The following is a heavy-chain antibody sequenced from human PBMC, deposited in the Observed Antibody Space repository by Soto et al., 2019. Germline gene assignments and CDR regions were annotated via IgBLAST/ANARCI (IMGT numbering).Heavy chain of an antibody. J-gene: IGHJ5*02. CDR2: IYYSGST. Sequence: PSETLSLTCTVSGGSISTSSYYCGWIRQPPGKGLEWIGSIYYSGSTYYNPSLKSRVTISVDTSKNQFSLSLSSVTAADTAVYYCARGRGYSYGLDPWGQGTLVTVSS. V-gene: IGHV4-39*01. D-gene: IGHD5-18*01. CDR3: ARGRGYSYGLDP. CDR1: GGSISTSSYY.